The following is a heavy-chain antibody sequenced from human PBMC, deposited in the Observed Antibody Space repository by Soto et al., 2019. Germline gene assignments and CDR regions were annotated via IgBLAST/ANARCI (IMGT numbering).Heavy chain of an antibody. V-gene: IGHV1-3*01. CDR1: GYTLTRYS. D-gene: IGHD2-2*01. CDR2: INAGNGNT. Sequence: GASVKVSCKASGYTLTRYSIHWVRQAPGQRLEWMGWINAGNGNTKFSQKFQGRVTITADESTSTAYMELSSLRSEDTAVYYCAVDSRGDIVLVPAAMTLDYWGQGTLVTVSS. CDR3: AVDSRGDIVLVPAAMTLDY. J-gene: IGHJ4*02.